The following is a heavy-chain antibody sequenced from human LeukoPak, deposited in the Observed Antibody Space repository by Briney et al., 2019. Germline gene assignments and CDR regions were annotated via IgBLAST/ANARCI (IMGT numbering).Heavy chain of an antibody. CDR3: ADSGYDSGYFDY. D-gene: IGHD5-12*01. CDR2: ISAYNGST. Sequence: ASVKVSCKASGYTFTSYGISWVRQAPGQGLEWMGWISAYNGSTNYAQKLQGRVTMTTDTSTSTAYMELSRLRSDDTAVYYCADSGYDSGYFDYWGQGTLVTVSS. J-gene: IGHJ4*02. CDR1: GYTFTSYG. V-gene: IGHV1-18*01.